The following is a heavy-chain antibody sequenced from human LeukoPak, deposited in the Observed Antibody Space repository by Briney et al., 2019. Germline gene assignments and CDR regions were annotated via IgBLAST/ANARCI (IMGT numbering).Heavy chain of an antibody. CDR1: GFTFSSYA. CDR2: IYSGGST. V-gene: IGHV3-53*01. J-gene: IGHJ4*02. Sequence: PGGSLRLSCAASGFTFSSYAMSWVRQAPGKGLEWVSVIYSGGSTYYADSVKGRFTISRDNSKNTLYLQMNSLRAEDTAVYYCARGRSPPDYWGQGTLVTVSS. CDR3: ARGRSPPDY.